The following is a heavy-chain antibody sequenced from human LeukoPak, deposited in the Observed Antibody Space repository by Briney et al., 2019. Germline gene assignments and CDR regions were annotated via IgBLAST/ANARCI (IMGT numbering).Heavy chain of an antibody. J-gene: IGHJ4*02. CDR2: ISYDGSNK. Sequence: GGSLRLSCAASGFTFSSYAMHWVRQAPGKGLEWVAVISYDGSNKYYADSVKGRFTISRDNSKNTLYLQMNSLRAEDTAIYYCAKTLSNVIKSSYYDYWGQGVLVTVSS. V-gene: IGHV3-30-3*01. CDR1: GFTFSSYA. CDR3: AKTLSNVIKSSYYDY. D-gene: IGHD2/OR15-2a*01.